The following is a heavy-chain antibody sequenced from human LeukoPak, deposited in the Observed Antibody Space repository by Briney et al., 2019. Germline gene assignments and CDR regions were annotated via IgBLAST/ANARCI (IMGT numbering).Heavy chain of an antibody. CDR3: AQLDVLRSDYFES. Sequence: GGSLRLSCVASGITYEDYAFSWVRQAPGKGLELVSAISGGGRSTSYADSLKGRFTICRDNSKNTLYLQMNSLRAEDKAVYYCAQLDVLRSDYFESWGQGTLVTVSS. CDR1: GITYEDYA. D-gene: IGHD3-22*01. J-gene: IGHJ4*02. V-gene: IGHV3-23*01. CDR2: ISGGGRST.